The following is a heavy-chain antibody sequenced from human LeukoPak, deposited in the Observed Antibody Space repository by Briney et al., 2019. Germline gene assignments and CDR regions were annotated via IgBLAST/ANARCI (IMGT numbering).Heavy chain of an antibody. Sequence: GASVKVSCKASGGTFSSYAISWVRQAPGQGLEWMGGIIPIFGTANYAQKFQGRVTTTTDESTSTAYMELSSLRSEDTAVYYCASPPLYSSSWGGVYWGQGTLVTVSS. CDR2: IIPIFGTA. V-gene: IGHV1-69*05. D-gene: IGHD6-13*01. CDR3: ASPPLYSSSWGGVY. CDR1: GGTFSSYA. J-gene: IGHJ4*02.